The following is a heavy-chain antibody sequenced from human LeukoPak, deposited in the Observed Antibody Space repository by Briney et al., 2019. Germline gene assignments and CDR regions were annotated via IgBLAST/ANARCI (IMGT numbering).Heavy chain of an antibody. CDR2: ISYDGSNK. CDR1: GFTFSNYG. J-gene: IGHJ4*02. CDR3: ARDPGGDGYNYFDY. Sequence: GGSLRLSCAASGFTFSNYGVHWVRQAPGKGLEWVAVISYDGSNKYYADSVKGRFTISRDNSKNTLYLQMNSLRAEDTAVYYCARDPGGDGYNYFDYWGQGTLVTVSS. V-gene: IGHV3-30*19. D-gene: IGHD5-24*01.